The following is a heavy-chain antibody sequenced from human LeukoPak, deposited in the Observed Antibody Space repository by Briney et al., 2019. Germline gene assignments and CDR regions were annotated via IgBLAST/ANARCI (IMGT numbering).Heavy chain of an antibody. V-gene: IGHV4-59*01. Sequence: SETLSLTCTVSGVSISSYYWSWIRQPPGKGLEWIGYIYYSGSTHYNPSLKLRVTISVDTSKNQFSLKLSSVTAADTAVYYCASSYDYVWGSYRYSSYYFDYWGQGTLVTVSS. CDR2: IYYSGST. CDR1: GVSISSYY. D-gene: IGHD3-16*02. J-gene: IGHJ4*02. CDR3: ASSYDYVWGSYRYSSYYFDY.